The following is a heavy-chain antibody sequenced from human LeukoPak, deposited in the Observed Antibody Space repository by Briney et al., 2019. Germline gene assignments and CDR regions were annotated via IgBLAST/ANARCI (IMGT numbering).Heavy chain of an antibody. CDR1: GAPFRIYN. D-gene: IGHD6-19*01. J-gene: IGHJ4*02. CDR2: IYASGST. CDR3: ARDMAVAGWGGFDY. V-gene: IGHV4-4*07. Sequence: PSETLSLTCTVSGAPFRIYNGSWIRQPAGKGVKWIGRIYASGSTNYNPSLKSPVTMSVHTSKNQFSLKLSSVTAADTAVYYCARDMAVAGWGGFDYWGQGTLVTVSS.